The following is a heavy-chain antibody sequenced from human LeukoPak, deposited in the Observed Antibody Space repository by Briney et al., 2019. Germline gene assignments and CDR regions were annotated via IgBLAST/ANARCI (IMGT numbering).Heavy chain of an antibody. CDR1: GGSISSYY. D-gene: IGHD6-13*01. Sequence: SETLSLTCTVSGGSISSYYWSWIRQPPGKGLEWIGYIYYSGSTNYNPSLKSRVTISVDTSKNQFSLKLSSVTAADTAVYYCATEEISSSSPGDAFDIWGQGTMVTVSS. CDR3: ATEEISSSSPGDAFDI. V-gene: IGHV4-59*01. J-gene: IGHJ3*02. CDR2: IYYSGST.